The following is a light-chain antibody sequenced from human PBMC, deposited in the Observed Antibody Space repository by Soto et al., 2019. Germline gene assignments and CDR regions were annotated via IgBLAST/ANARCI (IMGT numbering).Light chain of an antibody. CDR3: SSYTSSSPPV. Sequence: QSALTQPASVSGSPGQSITISCTGTSSDVGGYNYVSWYQQHPGKAPKLMIYDVSNRPSGVSNRFSGSKSGNTASLTISGLRAEDEADYYCSSYTSSSPPVFGGGTKVTVL. CDR1: SSDVGGYNY. V-gene: IGLV2-14*01. CDR2: DVS. J-gene: IGLJ2*01.